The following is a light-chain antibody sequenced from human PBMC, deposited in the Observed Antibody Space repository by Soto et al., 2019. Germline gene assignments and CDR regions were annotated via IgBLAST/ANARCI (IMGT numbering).Light chain of an antibody. Sequence: QSVLTQPASVSGSPGQSITISCTGNSSDVGSYNLVSWYQQHPGKAPKLIIYDDNKRPSGVSNLFSGSKSGNTASLTISGLQAEDEADYYCCSYTSSSTRVFGGGTKVTVL. CDR3: CSYTSSSTRV. CDR1: SSDVGSYNL. J-gene: IGLJ3*02. V-gene: IGLV2-14*02. CDR2: DDN.